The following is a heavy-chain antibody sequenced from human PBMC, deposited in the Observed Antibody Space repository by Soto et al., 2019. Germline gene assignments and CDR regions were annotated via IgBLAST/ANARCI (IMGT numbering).Heavy chain of an antibody. CDR1: GFTFSSYG. CDR2: ISYDGSNK. J-gene: IGHJ4*02. Sequence: PGGSLRLSCAASGFTFSSYGMHWVRQAPGKGLEWVAVISYDGSNKYYADSVKGRFTISRDNSKNTLYLQMNSLRAEDTAVYYCAKNQLWFGEPTGLFDYWGQGTLVTVSS. V-gene: IGHV3-30*18. CDR3: AKNQLWFGEPTGLFDY. D-gene: IGHD3-10*01.